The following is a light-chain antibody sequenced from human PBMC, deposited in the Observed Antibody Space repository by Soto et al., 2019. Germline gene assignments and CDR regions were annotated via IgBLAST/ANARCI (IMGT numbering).Light chain of an antibody. CDR3: QQYDLLPYT. CDR1: QDITNY. J-gene: IGKJ2*01. Sequence: DIQMTQSPSSLSASVGDRVTITCRASQDITNYLNWYQQKPGTAPKLLIYDASNLEAGVPSRFSGSGSATDFSFNISSLQPEDVATYYCQQYDLLPYTFGQGTRLEIK. V-gene: IGKV1-33*01. CDR2: DAS.